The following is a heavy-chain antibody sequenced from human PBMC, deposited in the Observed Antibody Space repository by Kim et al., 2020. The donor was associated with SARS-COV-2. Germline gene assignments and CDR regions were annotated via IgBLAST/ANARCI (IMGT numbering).Heavy chain of an antibody. CDR1: GFTFSSYG. J-gene: IGHJ6*02. CDR2: ISYDGSNK. D-gene: IGHD4-17*01. Sequence: GGSLRLSCAASGFTFSSYGMHWVRQAPGKGLEWVAVISYDGSNKYYADSVKGRFTISRDNSKNTLYLQMNSLRAEDTAVYYCAKADYGGKFDYYYGMDVWGQGTTVTVSS. CDR3: AKADYGGKFDYYYGMDV. V-gene: IGHV3-30*18.